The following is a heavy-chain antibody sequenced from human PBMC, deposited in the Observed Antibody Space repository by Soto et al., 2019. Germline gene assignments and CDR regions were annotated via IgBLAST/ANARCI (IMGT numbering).Heavy chain of an antibody. CDR2: INPNSGGT. CDR3: ARVGRYCSGGSCFDY. Sequence: AASVKVSCKASGYTFTGYYMHWVRQAPGQGLEWMGWINPNSGGTNYAQKFQGWVTMTRDTSISTAYMELSRLRSDDTAVYYCARVGRYCSGGSCFDYWGQGTLVTVSS. CDR1: GYTFTGYY. D-gene: IGHD2-15*01. J-gene: IGHJ4*02. V-gene: IGHV1-2*04.